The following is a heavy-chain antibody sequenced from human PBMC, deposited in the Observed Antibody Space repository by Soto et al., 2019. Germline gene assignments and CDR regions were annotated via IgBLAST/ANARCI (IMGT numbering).Heavy chain of an antibody. CDR2: ISSNSAYI. Sequence: GGSLRLSCAASGFTFRSFTMNWVRQAPGKGLEWVSTISSNSAYIYYTDALRGRFTISRDNAKNSLHLLMNSLRAEDTAVYYCTRDASRDSSARGWFDPWGPGTLVTAPQ. D-gene: IGHD6-13*01. J-gene: IGHJ5*02. CDR3: TRDASRDSSARGWFDP. V-gene: IGHV3-21*01. CDR1: GFTFRSFT.